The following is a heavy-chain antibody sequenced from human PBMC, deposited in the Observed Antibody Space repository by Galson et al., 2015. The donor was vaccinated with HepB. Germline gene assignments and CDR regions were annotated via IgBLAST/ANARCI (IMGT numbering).Heavy chain of an antibody. Sequence: SVKVSCKASGYTFTSYYMHWVRQAPGQGLEWMGIVNPSGGSTSYAQKLRGRVTMTRDTSTSTVYMELSSLRSEDTAVYYCARAGYSSGWSWTWGQGTLVTVSS. CDR1: GYTFTSYY. CDR2: VNPSGGST. V-gene: IGHV1-46*04. CDR3: ARAGYSSGWSWT. J-gene: IGHJ5*02. D-gene: IGHD6-19*01.